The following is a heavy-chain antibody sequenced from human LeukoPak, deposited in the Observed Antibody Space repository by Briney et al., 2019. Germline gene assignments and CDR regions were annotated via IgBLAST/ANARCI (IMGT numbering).Heavy chain of an antibody. D-gene: IGHD6-13*01. CDR1: GGSFSGYY. Sequence: SETLSLTCAVYGGSFSGYYWSWIRQPPGKGLEWIGEINHSGSTNYNPSLKSRVTISVDTSKNQFSLKLSSVTAADTAVYYCASGRAAAGVSGADYWSQGTLVTVSS. J-gene: IGHJ4*02. CDR2: INHSGST. CDR3: ASGRAAAGVSGADY. V-gene: IGHV4-34*01.